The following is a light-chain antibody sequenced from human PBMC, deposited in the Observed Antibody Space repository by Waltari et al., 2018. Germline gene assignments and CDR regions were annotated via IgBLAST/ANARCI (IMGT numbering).Light chain of an antibody. CDR2: DVS. V-gene: IGLV2-23*02. J-gene: IGLJ3*02. Sequence: QSALTQPASVSGSPGQSISISCIGTSRALGTFNLVSWYLQFPGTAPKLLIYDVSQRPSGVSNRFSGSKSGNTASLTISGLQAEDEAIYYCCSYAGSRTWVFGGGAKLTVL. CDR1: SRALGTFNL. CDR3: CSYAGSRTWV.